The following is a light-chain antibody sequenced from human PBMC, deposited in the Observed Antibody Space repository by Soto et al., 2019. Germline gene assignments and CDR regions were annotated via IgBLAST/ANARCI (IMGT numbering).Light chain of an antibody. CDR2: GAS. CDR1: QSVSSSY. CDR3: QQYGSSPMYT. V-gene: IGKV3-20*01. Sequence: EIVLTQSPGTLSLSPGERATLSCRASQSVSSSYLAWYQQKPGQAPRLLIHGASARATGIPDRFSGSGSGTGFTLTISRLEPEDFAVYFCQQYGSSPMYTFGQGNKLEIK. J-gene: IGKJ2*01.